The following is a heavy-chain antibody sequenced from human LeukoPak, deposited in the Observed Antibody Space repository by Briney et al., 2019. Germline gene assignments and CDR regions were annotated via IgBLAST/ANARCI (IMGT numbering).Heavy chain of an antibody. V-gene: IGHV3-21*01. D-gene: IGHD1-26*01. CDR3: ARALEWELLRYYFDY. CDR1: GFTFSSYS. J-gene: IGHJ4*02. CDR2: ISSSSSYI. Sequence: GGSLRLSCAASGFTFSSYSVNWVRQAPGKGLEWVSSISSSSSYIYYADSVKGRFTISRDNAKNSLYLQMNSLRAEDTAVYYCARALEWELLRYYFDYWGQGTLVTVSS.